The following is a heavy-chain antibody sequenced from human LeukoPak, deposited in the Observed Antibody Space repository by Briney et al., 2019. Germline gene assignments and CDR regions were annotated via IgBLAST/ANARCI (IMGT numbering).Heavy chain of an antibody. CDR2: IYSGGSK. CDR3: AREHHYYDDSGYYYHDAFDI. J-gene: IGHJ3*02. D-gene: IGHD3-22*01. V-gene: IGHV3-66*01. Sequence: GALRLSCAASGFTVSSNYMSWVRQAPGKGLEWVSVIYSGGSKYYSDSVKGRFTISRDNSKNTVYLQLNSLRVDDTAMYYCAREHHYYDDSGYYYHDAFDIWGQGTMVTVSS. CDR1: GFTVSSNY.